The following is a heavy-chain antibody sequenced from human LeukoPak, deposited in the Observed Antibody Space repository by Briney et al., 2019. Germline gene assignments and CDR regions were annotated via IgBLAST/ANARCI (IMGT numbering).Heavy chain of an antibody. CDR1: GFTFSSYE. V-gene: IGHV3-48*03. CDR2: ISSSGTTI. J-gene: IGHJ6*03. CDR3: ARDGRSSSRGPYYYYYYMDV. D-gene: IGHD6-6*01. Sequence: GGSLRLSCAASGFTFSSYEMNWVRQTPGKGLEWISYISSSGTTIYYADSVKGRFTISRDNAKNSLYLQLNSLRAEDTAVYYCARDGRSSSRGPYYYYYYMDVWGKGTTVTISS.